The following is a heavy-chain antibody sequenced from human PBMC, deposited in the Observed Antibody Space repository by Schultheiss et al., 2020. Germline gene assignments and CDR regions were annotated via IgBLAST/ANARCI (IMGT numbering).Heavy chain of an antibody. CDR3: ARVEREGYYAFAY. CDR2: ISAYNGNT. CDR1: GFTFTSSA. V-gene: IGHV1-58*01. D-gene: IGHD5-24*01. J-gene: IGHJ4*02. Sequence: VKVSCKASGFTFTSSAVQWVRQARGQRLEWIGWISAYNGNTNYAQKFQGRVTMTRDTSITTSYMEVTSLTSDDTAVYFCARVEREGYYAFAYWGQGTLVTVSS.